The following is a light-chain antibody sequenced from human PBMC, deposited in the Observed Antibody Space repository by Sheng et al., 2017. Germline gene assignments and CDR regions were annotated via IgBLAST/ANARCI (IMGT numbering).Light chain of an antibody. J-gene: IGKJ4*01. Sequence: EIVMTQSPATLSVSPGERATLSCRASQSVSSDLAWYQQKPGQAPRLLIYGASTRATGIPARFSGGGSGTEFTLTISSLQSEDFAVYYCQQYNKWPPLTFGGGPRWRSN. V-gene: IGKV3-15*01. CDR2: GAS. CDR1: QSVSSD. CDR3: QQYNKWPPLT.